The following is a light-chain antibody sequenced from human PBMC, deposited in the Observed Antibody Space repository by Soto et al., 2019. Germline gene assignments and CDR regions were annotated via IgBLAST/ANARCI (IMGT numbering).Light chain of an antibody. J-gene: IGLJ2*01. CDR3: AAWDESLNGNVV. CDR2: SNN. Sequence: QSVLTQPPSASGAPGQRVTVSCSGSSSNIGSNTVNWYQQLPGTAPKLLIYSNNQRPSGVPDRVSGSKSGTSASLAISGVQSEDEADYYSAAWDESLNGNVVFGGGTQLTLL. CDR1: SSNIGSNT. V-gene: IGLV1-44*01.